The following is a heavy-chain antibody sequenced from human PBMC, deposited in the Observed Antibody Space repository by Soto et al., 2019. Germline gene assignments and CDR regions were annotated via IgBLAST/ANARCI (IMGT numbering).Heavy chain of an antibody. CDR3: ARDLTVEMATITFRDDYYYGMDV. CDR2: IIPIFGTA. V-gene: IGHV1-69*01. Sequence: QVPLVQSGAEVKKPGSSVKVSCKASGGTFSSYAISWVRQAPGQGLEWMGGIIPIFGTANYAQKFQGRVTITADESTSTAYMELSSLRSEDTAVYYCARDLTVEMATITFRDDYYYGMDVWGQGTTVTVSS. D-gene: IGHD5-12*01. CDR1: GGTFSSYA. J-gene: IGHJ6*02.